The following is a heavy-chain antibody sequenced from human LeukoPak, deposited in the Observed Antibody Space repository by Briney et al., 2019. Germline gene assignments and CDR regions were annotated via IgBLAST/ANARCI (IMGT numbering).Heavy chain of an antibody. D-gene: IGHD3-16*02. CDR1: GGSISSSTYY. CDR3: ARDSVYDYVWGSYRPRYYFDY. J-gene: IGHJ4*02. CDR2: IYYSGST. Sequence: SETLSLTCTVSGGSISSSTYYWGWIRQPPGKGLEWIGSIYYSGSTYYNPSLKSRVTISVDTSKNQFSLKLSSVTAADTAVYYCARDSVYDYVWGSYRPRYYFDYWGQGTLVTVSS. V-gene: IGHV4-39*07.